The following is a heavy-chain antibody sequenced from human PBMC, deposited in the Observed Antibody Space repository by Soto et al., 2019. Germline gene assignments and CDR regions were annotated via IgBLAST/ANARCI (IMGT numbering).Heavy chain of an antibody. Sequence: GGSLRLSCAASGFTFSSYAMHWVRQAPGKWLEWVAVISYDGSNKYYAASVKGRFTISRDNSKNTLYLQMNSLRAEDTAVYYCASRPPADTYYGVFDYWGRGTLVTVSS. CDR1: GFTFSSYA. CDR2: ISYDGSNK. D-gene: IGHD3-3*01. V-gene: IGHV3-30-3*01. CDR3: ASRPPADTYYGVFDY. J-gene: IGHJ4*02.